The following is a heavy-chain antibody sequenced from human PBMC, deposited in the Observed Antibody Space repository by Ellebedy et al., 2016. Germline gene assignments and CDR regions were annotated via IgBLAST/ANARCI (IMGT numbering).Heavy chain of an antibody. Sequence: GSLRLSXTVSGGSISSYYWSWIRQPPGKGLEWIGEINHSGSTNYNPSLKSRVTISVDTSKNQFSLKLSSVTAADTAVYYCASFYGGNSGLWGQGTLVTVSS. V-gene: IGHV4-34*01. D-gene: IGHD4-23*01. CDR3: ASFYGGNSGL. CDR1: GGSISSYY. CDR2: INHSGST. J-gene: IGHJ4*02.